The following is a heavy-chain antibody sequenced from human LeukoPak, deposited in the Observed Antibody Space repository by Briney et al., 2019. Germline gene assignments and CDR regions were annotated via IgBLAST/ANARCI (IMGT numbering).Heavy chain of an antibody. CDR2: IYYSGST. CDR1: GGSISSRGYY. J-gene: IGHJ4*02. CDR3: ARQQSCSGGTCYFYFDS. D-gene: IGHD2-15*01. Sequence: KSSETLSLTCTVSGGSISSRGYYWGWIRQPPGKGLEWTGSIYYSGSTYYNPSLKSRVTISLDTSQNQFSLKLSSVTAADTAVYYCARQQSCSGGTCYFYFDSWGQGTLVTVSS. V-gene: IGHV4-39*01.